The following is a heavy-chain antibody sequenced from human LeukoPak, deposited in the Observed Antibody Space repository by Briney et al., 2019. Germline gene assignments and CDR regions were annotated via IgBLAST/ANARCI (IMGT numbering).Heavy chain of an antibody. D-gene: IGHD1-26*01. CDR1: GYSFTSYW. Sequence: GESLKISCKGSGYSFTSYWIGWVRQMPGKGLEWMGIIYPGDSDTRYSPSFQGQVTISADKSISSAYLQWSSLKASDTAIYYCARLGGGAYSGSYYGGFDIWGQGTMVTVSS. V-gene: IGHV5-51*01. J-gene: IGHJ3*02. CDR3: ARLGGGAYSGSYYGGFDI. CDR2: IYPGDSDT.